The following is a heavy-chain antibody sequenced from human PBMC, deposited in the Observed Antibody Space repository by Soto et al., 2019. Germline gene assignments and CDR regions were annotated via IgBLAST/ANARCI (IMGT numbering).Heavy chain of an antibody. J-gene: IGHJ6*03. CDR3: ARVGYYGSGSYYPQYYYYYYMDV. CDR1: GFTFSSYD. V-gene: IGHV3-33*01. D-gene: IGHD3-10*01. CDR2: IWYDGSNK. Sequence: GVSLRFSCAAAGFTFSSYDMHWVHQAPGKGLKRLPVIWYDGSNKYYADSVKGRFTISRDNSRNRLYLQMNSLRAEDTAVYYCARVGYYGSGSYYPQYYYYYYMDVWGKGTTVTVSS.